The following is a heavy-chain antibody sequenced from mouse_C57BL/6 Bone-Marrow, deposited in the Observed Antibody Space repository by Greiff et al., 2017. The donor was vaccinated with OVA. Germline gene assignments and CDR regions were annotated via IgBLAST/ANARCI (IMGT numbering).Heavy chain of an antibody. Sequence: QVQLQQPGAELVKPGASVKLSCKASGYTFTSYWMQWVKQRPGQGFEWIGEIDPSDSYTNYNQKFKGKATLTVDTSSSTAYMQLSSLTSEDSAVYYCARNYGGYWGQGTTLTVSS. D-gene: IGHD1-1*01. CDR2: IDPSDSYT. J-gene: IGHJ2*01. CDR3: ARNYGGY. V-gene: IGHV1-50*01. CDR1: GYTFTSYW.